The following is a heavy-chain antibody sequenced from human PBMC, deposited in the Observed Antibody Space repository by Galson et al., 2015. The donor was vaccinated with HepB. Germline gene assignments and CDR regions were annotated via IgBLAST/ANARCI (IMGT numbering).Heavy chain of an antibody. Sequence: CAASGFTFSSYWMSWVRQAPGKGLEWVANIKQDGSEKYYVDSVKGRFTISRDSAKNSLNLQMNSLRAEDTAVYYCARDGEVKYQLLYPLHYYYYYMDVWGKGITVTVSS. CDR2: IKQDGSEK. CDR3: ARDGEVKYQLLYPLHYYYYYMDV. J-gene: IGHJ6*03. D-gene: IGHD2-2*02. V-gene: IGHV3-7*01. CDR1: GFTFSSYW.